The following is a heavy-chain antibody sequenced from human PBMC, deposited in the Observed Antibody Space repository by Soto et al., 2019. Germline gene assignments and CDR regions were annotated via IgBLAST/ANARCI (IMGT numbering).Heavy chain of an antibody. J-gene: IGHJ4*02. CDR1: GGSISSGGYY. CDR3: AMEGGGGWVDY. Sequence: QVQLQESGPGLVKPSQTLSLTCTVSGGSISSGGYYWSWIRQHPGKGLEWIGYIYYSGSTYYNPSLRSRVTISVDTSKNQFPLRLGSVTAADTAVYYGAMEGGGGWVDYWGQGTLVTVSS. D-gene: IGHD1-26*01. V-gene: IGHV4-31*03. CDR2: IYYSGST.